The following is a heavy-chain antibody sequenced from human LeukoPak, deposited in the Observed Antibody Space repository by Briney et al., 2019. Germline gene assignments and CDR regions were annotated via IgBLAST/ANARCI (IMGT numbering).Heavy chain of an antibody. CDR2: IIPIFGTA. J-gene: IGHJ5*02. D-gene: IGHD1-26*01. V-gene: IGHV1-69*13. CDR3: AREPADSVGATGRFLP. CDR1: GYIFTSYA. Sequence: GASVKVSCKASGYIFTSYAISWVRQAPGQGLEWMGGIIPIFGTANYAQKFQGRVTITADESTSTAYMELSSLRSEDTAVYYCAREPADSVGATGRFLPWGQGTLVTVSS.